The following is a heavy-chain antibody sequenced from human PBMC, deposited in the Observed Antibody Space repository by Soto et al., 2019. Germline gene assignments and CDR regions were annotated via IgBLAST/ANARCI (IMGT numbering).Heavy chain of an antibody. CDR3: ARRELYRRSWYLHYFDY. J-gene: IGHJ4*02. V-gene: IGHV1-46*01. CDR2: INPSGGST. D-gene: IGHD6-13*01. Sequence: ASVKVSCKASGYTFTSYYMHWVRQAPGQGLEWMGIINPSGGSTSYAQKFQGRVTMTRDTSTSTVYMELSSLRSEDTAVYYCARRELYRRSWYLHYFDYWGQGTLVTVSS. CDR1: GYTFTSYY.